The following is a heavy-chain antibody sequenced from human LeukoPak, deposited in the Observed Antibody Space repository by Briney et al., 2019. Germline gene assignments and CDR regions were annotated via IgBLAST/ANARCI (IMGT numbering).Heavy chain of an antibody. V-gene: IGHV4-4*02. D-gene: IGHD6-19*01. CDR1: GGSISSTNW. CDR3: VANGWYALDI. J-gene: IGHJ3*02. Sequence: SETLSLTCAVSGGSISSTNWWSWVRQSPGKGLEWIGEIYHSGSTNYKPSLRSRVTISVDKSENQFSLKLSSVTAADTAVYYCVANGWYALDIWGQGTMVTVSS. CDR2: IYHSGST.